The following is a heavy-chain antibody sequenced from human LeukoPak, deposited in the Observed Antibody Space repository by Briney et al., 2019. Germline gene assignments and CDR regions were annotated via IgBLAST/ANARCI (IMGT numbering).Heavy chain of an antibody. Sequence: ASVKVSCKASGYTLTGYYMHWVRQAPGQGLEWMGWTNPNSGGTNYAQKFQGRVTMTRDTSISTAYMELTRLRSDDTAVYYCARGKYGDYSNWFDPWGQGTLVTVSS. V-gene: IGHV1-2*02. CDR1: GYTLTGYY. CDR2: TNPNSGGT. CDR3: ARGKYGDYSNWFDP. J-gene: IGHJ5*02. D-gene: IGHD4-17*01.